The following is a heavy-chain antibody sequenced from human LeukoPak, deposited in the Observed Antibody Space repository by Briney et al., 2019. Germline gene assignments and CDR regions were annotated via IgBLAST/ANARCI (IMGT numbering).Heavy chain of an antibody. V-gene: IGHV3-21*01. D-gene: IGHD4-23*01. CDR3: AREFFYGGNFDY. J-gene: IGHJ4*02. CDR1: GFTFSSYW. CDR2: ISSSSSYI. Sequence: GGSLRLSCAASGFTFSSYWMSWVRQAPGKGLEWVSSISSSSSYIYYADSVKGRFTISRDNAKNSLYLQMNSLRAEDTAVYYCAREFFYGGNFDYWGQGTLVTVSS.